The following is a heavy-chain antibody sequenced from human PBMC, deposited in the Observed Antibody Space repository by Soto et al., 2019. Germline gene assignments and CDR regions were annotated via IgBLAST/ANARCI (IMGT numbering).Heavy chain of an antibody. D-gene: IGHD5-18*01. CDR3: ARDLPQRGYSYGYYYYYGMDV. J-gene: IGHJ6*02. Sequence: GGSLRLSCAASGFTFSDYYMSWIRQAPGKGLEWVSYISSSSSYTNYADSAKGRFTISRDNSKNTLYLQMDSLRAEDTAVYYCARDLPQRGYSYGYYYYYGMDVWGQGTTVTVSS. CDR1: GFTFSDYY. V-gene: IGHV3-11*05. CDR2: ISSSSSYT.